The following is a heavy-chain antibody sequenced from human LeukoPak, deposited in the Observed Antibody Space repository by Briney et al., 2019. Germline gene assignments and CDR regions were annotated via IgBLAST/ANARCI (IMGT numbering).Heavy chain of an antibody. V-gene: IGHV4-38-2*01. CDR3: ARRNYYYDSSAYAFDI. CDR1: GYSISSGYY. J-gene: IGHJ3*02. Sequence: SETLSLTRAVSGYSISSGYYWGWIRQPPGKGLEWIGSIYHSGSTYYNPSLKSRVTISVDTSKNQFSLKLSSVTAADTAVYYCARRNYYYDSSAYAFDIWGQGTMVTVSS. D-gene: IGHD3-22*01. CDR2: IYHSGST.